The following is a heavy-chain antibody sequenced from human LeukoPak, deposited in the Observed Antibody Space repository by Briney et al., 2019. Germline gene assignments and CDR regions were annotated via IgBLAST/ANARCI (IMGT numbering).Heavy chain of an antibody. D-gene: IGHD4-11*01. CDR2: IIPIFGTA. Sequence: SVKVSCKASGYTFTSYGISWVRQAPGQGLEWIGGIIPIFGTANYAQKFQGRVTITTDESTSTAYMELSSLRSEDTAVYYCARGPMADYSNYPFDYWGQGTLVTVSS. V-gene: IGHV1-69*05. CDR3: ARGPMADYSNYPFDY. J-gene: IGHJ4*02. CDR1: GYTFTSYG.